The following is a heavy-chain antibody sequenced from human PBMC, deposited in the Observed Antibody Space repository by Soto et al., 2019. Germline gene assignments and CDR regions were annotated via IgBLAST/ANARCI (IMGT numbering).Heavy chain of an antibody. CDR3: ARDPPLYCSSTSCYKSYYYGMDV. Sequence: QVQLVQSGAEVKKPGASVKVSCKASGYTFTSYGISWVRQAPGQGLEWMGWISAYNGNTNYAQKLQGRVTMTTDTSTSTAYMELRSLRSDDTAVYYCARDPPLYCSSTSCYKSYYYGMDVWGQGTTVTVSS. J-gene: IGHJ6*02. V-gene: IGHV1-18*04. CDR2: ISAYNGNT. CDR1: GYTFTSYG. D-gene: IGHD2-2*02.